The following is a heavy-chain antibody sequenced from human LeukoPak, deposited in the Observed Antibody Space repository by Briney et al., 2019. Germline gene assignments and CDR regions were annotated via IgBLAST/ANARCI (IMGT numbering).Heavy chain of an antibody. CDR2: IIPIFGTA. J-gene: IGHJ6*03. CDR1: GYTFSNYG. D-gene: IGHD1-7*01. CDR3: ARGTDNWNYVRYYYMDV. V-gene: IGHV1-69*06. Sequence: ASVKVPCKASGYTFSNYGISWVRQAPGQGLEWMGGIIPIFGTANYAQKFQGRVTITADKSTSTAYMELSSLRSEDTAVYYCARGTDNWNYVRYYYMDVWGKGTTVTVSS.